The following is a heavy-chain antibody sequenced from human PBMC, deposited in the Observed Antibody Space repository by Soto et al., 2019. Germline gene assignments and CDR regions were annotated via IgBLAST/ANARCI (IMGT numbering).Heavy chain of an antibody. CDR1: GFNLNDFG. V-gene: IGHV3-30*18. CDR3: AKDSVGSAMDV. Sequence: QVQLVESGGGVVQPGRSLRLSCEASGFNLNDFGIHWVRQTPGKGLEWVAVISYDGSSEYYVDSVKDRFTVSRDNSKGTVYLQMTTLRGDDTAVYYFAKDSVGSAMDVWGQGTTVIVSS. J-gene: IGHJ6*02. CDR2: ISYDGSSE. D-gene: IGHD3-10*01.